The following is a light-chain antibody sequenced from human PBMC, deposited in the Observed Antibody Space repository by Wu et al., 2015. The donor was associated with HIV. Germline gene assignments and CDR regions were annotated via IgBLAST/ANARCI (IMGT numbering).Light chain of an antibody. CDR3: QQYGDSPWT. Sequence: EIVMTQSPATLSVSPGERATLSCRASQSVRSRYLTWYQQKPGQAPRLLIFDTSSRATGIPDRFSGSGSGTDFTLTISRVDPEDSAVYYCQQYGDSPWTFGQGTKVEI. J-gene: IGKJ1*01. V-gene: IGKV3-20*01. CDR1: QSVRSRY. CDR2: DTS.